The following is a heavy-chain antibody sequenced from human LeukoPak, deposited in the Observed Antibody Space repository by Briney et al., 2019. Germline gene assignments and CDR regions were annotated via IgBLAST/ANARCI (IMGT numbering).Heavy chain of an antibody. V-gene: IGHV3-30-3*01. CDR1: GFTFSSYA. CDR3: ARDSPTYYYDSSGYYYSYYFDY. CDR2: ISYDGSNK. D-gene: IGHD3-22*01. J-gene: IGHJ4*02. Sequence: HPGGSLRLSCAASGFTFSSYAMHWVRQAPGKGLEWVAVISYDGSNKYYADSVKGRFTISRDNSKNTLYLQMNSLRAEDTAVYYCARDSPTYYYDSSGYYYSYYFDYWGQGTLVTVSS.